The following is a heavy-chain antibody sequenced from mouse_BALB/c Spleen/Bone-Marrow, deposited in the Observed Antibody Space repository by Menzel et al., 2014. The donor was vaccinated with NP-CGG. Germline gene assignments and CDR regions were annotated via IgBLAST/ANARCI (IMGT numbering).Heavy chain of an antibody. J-gene: IGHJ2*01. CDR1: GISITTGNYR. CDR3: ARELYYFDY. CDR2: IYYSGTI. V-gene: IGHV3-5*02. Sequence: EVHLVESGPGLVKPSQTVSLTCTVTGISITTGNYRWSWIRQFPGNKLEWIGYIYYSGTITYNPSLTSRTTITRDTSKNQFLLEMNSLTAEDTATYYCARELYYFDYWGQGTTLTVSS.